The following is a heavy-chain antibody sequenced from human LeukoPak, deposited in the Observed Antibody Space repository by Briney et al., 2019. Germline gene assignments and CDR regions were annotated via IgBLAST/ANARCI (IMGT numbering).Heavy chain of an antibody. CDR1: GFTFSDYY. CDR3: AKDRRLMVRGVIDY. D-gene: IGHD3-10*01. J-gene: IGHJ4*02. V-gene: IGHV3-11*04. CDR2: ISSSGSTI. Sequence: GGSLRLSCAASGFTFSDYYMSWIRQAPGKGLEWVSYISSSGSTIYYADSVKGRFTISRDNSKNTLYLQMNSLRAEDMAVYYCAKDRRLMVRGVIDYWGQGTLVTVSS.